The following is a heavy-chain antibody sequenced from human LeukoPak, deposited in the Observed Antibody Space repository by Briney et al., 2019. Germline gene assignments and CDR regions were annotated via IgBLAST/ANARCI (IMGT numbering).Heavy chain of an antibody. CDR2: IKQDGSEK. CDR3: ASSLWFGEFFDY. V-gene: IGHV3-7*01. J-gene: IGHJ4*02. D-gene: IGHD3-10*01. Sequence: PGGSLRLSCAASRFTFSSYWMSWVRQAPGKGLEWVANIKQDGSEKYYVDSVKGRFTISRDNAKNSLYLQMNSLRAEDTAVYYCASSLWFGEFFDYWGQGTLVTVSS. CDR1: RFTFSSYW.